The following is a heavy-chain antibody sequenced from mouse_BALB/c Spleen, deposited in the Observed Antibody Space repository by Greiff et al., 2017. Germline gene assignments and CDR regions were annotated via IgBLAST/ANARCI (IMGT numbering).Heavy chain of an antibody. D-gene: IGHD2-1*01. CDR3: ARQYGNYAGFAY. Sequence: EVKLVESGGGLVKPGGSLKLSCAASGFAFSSYDMSWVRQTPEKRLEWVAYISSGGGSTYYPDTVKGRFTISRDNAKNTLYLQMSSLKSEDTAMYYCARQYGNYAGFAYWGQGTLVTVSA. J-gene: IGHJ3*01. CDR2: ISSGGGST. V-gene: IGHV5-12-1*01. CDR1: GFAFSSYD.